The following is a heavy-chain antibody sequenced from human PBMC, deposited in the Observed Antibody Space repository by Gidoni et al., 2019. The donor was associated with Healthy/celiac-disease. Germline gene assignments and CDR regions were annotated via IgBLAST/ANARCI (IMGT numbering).Heavy chain of an antibody. Sequence: EVQLLESGGGLVQPGGSLRLSCAASGFPFSSYAMSWVRQAPGKGLEWVSAISGSGGSTYYADSVKGRFTISRDNSKNTLYLQMNSLRAEDTAVYYCAKGATYLEYSKEIYYYGMDVWGQGTTVTVSS. CDR1: GFPFSSYA. J-gene: IGHJ6*02. D-gene: IGHD6-6*01. CDR2: ISGSGGST. CDR3: AKGATYLEYSKEIYYYGMDV. V-gene: IGHV3-23*01.